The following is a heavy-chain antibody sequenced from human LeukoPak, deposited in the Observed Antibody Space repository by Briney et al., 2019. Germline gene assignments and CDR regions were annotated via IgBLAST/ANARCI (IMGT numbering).Heavy chain of an antibody. CDR3: AKDGGGDYRPFDY. V-gene: IGHV3-23*01. Sequence: GGSLRLSCAASGFTFSSYAMSWVRRAPGKGLEWVSAISGSGGSTYYADSVKGRFTISRDNSKNTLYLQMNSLRAEDTAVYYCAKDGGGDYRPFDYWGQGTLVTVSS. D-gene: IGHD4-17*01. J-gene: IGHJ4*02. CDR1: GFTFSSYA. CDR2: ISGSGGST.